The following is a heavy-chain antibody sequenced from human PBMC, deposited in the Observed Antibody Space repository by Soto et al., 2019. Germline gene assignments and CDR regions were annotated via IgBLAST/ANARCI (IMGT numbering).Heavy chain of an antibody. V-gene: IGHV4-31*03. CDR1: GVSISSGGYY. D-gene: IGHD3-10*01. CDR3: ARAAPGSYQYNWFDP. J-gene: IGHJ5*02. Sequence: SETLSLTCTVSGVSISSGGYYWSWIRQHPGKGLEWIGYIYYSGSTYYNPSLKSRVTISVDTSKNQFSLKLSSVTAADTAVYYCARAAPGSYQYNWFDPWGQGTLVTVSS. CDR2: IYYSGST.